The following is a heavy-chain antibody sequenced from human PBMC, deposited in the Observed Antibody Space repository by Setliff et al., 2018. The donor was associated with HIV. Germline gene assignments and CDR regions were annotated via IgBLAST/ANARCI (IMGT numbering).Heavy chain of an antibody. D-gene: IGHD3-22*01. CDR2: MNPNSGNT. Sequence: ASVKVSCKASGYTFSSNDINWVRQATGQGLEWMGWMNPNSGNTGYAQKFQGRVTMTRDTSISTAYTELNNLKFEDTAVYYCARARRDSYDRGRRNHYHIYVWGKGTTVTVSS. J-gene: IGHJ6*03. CDR3: ARARRDSYDRGRRNHYHIYV. V-gene: IGHV1-8*01. CDR1: GYTFSSND.